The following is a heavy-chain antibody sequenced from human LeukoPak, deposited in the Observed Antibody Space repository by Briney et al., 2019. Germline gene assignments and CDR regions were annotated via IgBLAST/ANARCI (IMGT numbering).Heavy chain of an antibody. D-gene: IGHD4-17*01. V-gene: IGHV3-53*01. CDR2: IYSGGST. J-gene: IGHJ4*02. CDR1: GFTVSSNY. CDR3: ARDYGSHFDY. Sequence: GGSLRFSCAASGFTVSSNYMSWVRQAPGKGLEWVSVIYSGGSTYYADSVKGRITISRDNSKNTLYLQMNSLRAEDTAVYYCARDYGSHFDYWGQGTLVTVSS.